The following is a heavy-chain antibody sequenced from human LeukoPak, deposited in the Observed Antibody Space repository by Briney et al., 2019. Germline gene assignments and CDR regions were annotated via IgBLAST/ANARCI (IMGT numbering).Heavy chain of an antibody. J-gene: IGHJ6*02. CDR3: ARVAAAGNRRYYYGMDV. V-gene: IGHV3-30*04. Sequence: PGRSLRLSCAASGFTFSSYAMHWVRQAPGKGLEWVAVISYDGSNKYYADSVKGRFTISRDNSKNTLYLQMNSLRAEDTAVYYCARVAAAGNRRYYYGMDVWGQGTTVTVSS. CDR2: ISYDGSNK. D-gene: IGHD6-13*01. CDR1: GFTFSSYA.